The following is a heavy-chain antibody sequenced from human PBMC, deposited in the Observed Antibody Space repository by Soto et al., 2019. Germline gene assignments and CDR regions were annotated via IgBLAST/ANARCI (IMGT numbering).Heavy chain of an antibody. V-gene: IGHV2-70*04. CDR2: IDWDDDK. J-gene: IGHJ4*02. Sequence: SGPTLVNPTQTLTLTCTFSGFSLSTSGMRVSWIRQPPGKALEWLARIDWDDDKFYSTSPKTRLTISKDTSKNQVVLTMTNMDPVDTATYYCARGDSSGYYYVYWGQGTLVTVSS. CDR3: ARGDSSGYYYVY. CDR1: GFSLSTSGMR. D-gene: IGHD3-22*01.